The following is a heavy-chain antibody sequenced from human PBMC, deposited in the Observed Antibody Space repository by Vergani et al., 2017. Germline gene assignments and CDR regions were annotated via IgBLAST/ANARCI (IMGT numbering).Heavy chain of an antibody. D-gene: IGHD3-16*02. Sequence: EVQLVESGGGLVQPGGSLRLSCAASGFTFSSYSMNWVRQAPGKGLEWVSSISSSSSYIYYADSVKGRFTISRDNAKNSLYRQMNSLRAEDTAVYYCAGNDPMITFGGVIAMVGGAFDIWGQGRMVTVSS. CDR1: GFTFSSYS. J-gene: IGHJ3*02. CDR3: AGNDPMITFGGVIAMVGGAFDI. V-gene: IGHV3-21*01. CDR2: ISSSSSYI.